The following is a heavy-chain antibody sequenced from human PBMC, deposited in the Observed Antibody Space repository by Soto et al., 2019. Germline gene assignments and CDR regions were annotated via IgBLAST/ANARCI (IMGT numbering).Heavy chain of an antibody. Sequence: SHTLSLTCAISGDSVSSNSAAWNWIRQSPSRGLEWLGRTYYRSKWYNDYAVSVKSRITINPDTSKNQFSLQLNSVTPEDTAVYYCAYSSGSSRDSYFDYWGQGTLVTVSS. CDR3: AYSSGSSRDSYFDY. CDR2: TYYRSKWYN. V-gene: IGHV6-1*01. CDR1: GDSVSSNSAA. D-gene: IGHD6-19*01. J-gene: IGHJ4*02.